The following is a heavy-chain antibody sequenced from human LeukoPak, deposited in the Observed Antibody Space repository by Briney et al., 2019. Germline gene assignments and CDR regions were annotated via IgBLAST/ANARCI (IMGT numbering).Heavy chain of an antibody. V-gene: IGHV1-18*01. Sequence: ASVKVSCKASGYTFTNYGITWVRQAPGQGLEWMGWISAHDGTRNYALKHEDRVTMTTDTSTSTAYMELRGLTSDDTAVYYCARRSTLYSSGRFYFDYWGQGTQVTVSS. CDR2: ISAHDGTR. CDR3: ARRSTLYSSGRFYFDY. J-gene: IGHJ4*02. CDR1: GYTFTNYG. D-gene: IGHD6-19*01.